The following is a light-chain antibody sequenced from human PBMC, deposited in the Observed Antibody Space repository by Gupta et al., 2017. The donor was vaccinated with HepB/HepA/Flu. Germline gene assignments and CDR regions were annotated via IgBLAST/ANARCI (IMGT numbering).Light chain of an antibody. Sequence: DIQMTQSPSSLSASVGDRVTITCRASQSISSYLNWYQQKPGKAPKLLIYAASSLQSGVPSRFSGSGSGTDFTLTISRLQPEDCATYYCQQSYNTPPTFGQGTKVEIK. CDR1: QSISSY. CDR3: QQSYNTPPT. CDR2: AAS. J-gene: IGKJ1*01. V-gene: IGKV1-39*01.